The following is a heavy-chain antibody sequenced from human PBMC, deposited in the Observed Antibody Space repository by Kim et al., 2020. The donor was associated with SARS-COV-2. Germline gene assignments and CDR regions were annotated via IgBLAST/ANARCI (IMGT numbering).Heavy chain of an antibody. Sequence: ASVKVSCKASGYTFTGYYMHWVRQAPGQGLEWMGWINPNSGGTNYAQKFQGRVTMTRDTSISTAYMELSRLRSDDTAVYYCARAPPPLELRFLEWLLFTPVYGYYGMDVWGQGTTVTVSS. CDR1: GYTFTGYY. J-gene: IGHJ6*02. CDR3: ARAPPPLELRFLEWLLFTPVYGYYGMDV. D-gene: IGHD3-3*01. V-gene: IGHV1-2*02. CDR2: INPNSGGT.